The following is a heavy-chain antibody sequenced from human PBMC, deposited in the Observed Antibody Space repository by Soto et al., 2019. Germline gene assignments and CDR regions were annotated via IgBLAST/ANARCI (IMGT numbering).Heavy chain of an antibody. Sequence: QVQLQESGPGLVKPSQTLSLTCTVSGGSISSGGYYWSWIRQHPGKGLEWIGYIYCSGSTYYNPSLKSRVTISVDTSKNQFSLKLSSVTAADTAVYYCARVAYQLPELSWFDPWGQGTLVTVSS. D-gene: IGHD2-2*01. CDR2: IYCSGST. CDR3: ARVAYQLPELSWFDP. V-gene: IGHV4-31*03. J-gene: IGHJ5*02. CDR1: GGSISSGGYY.